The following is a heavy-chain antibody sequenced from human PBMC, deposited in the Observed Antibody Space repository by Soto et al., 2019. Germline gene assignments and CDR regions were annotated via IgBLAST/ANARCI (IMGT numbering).Heavy chain of an antibody. CDR1: GFTFSNAW. J-gene: IGHJ6*02. D-gene: IGHD6-19*01. V-gene: IGHV3-15*07. Sequence: GGSLRLSCAASGFTFSNAWMNWVRQAPGKGLEWVGRIKSKTDGGTTDYAAPVKGRFTISRDDSKNTLYLQMNSLKTEDTAVYYCTTADTQQWLPNYYYYGMDVWGQGTTVTVSS. CDR3: TTADTQQWLPNYYYYGMDV. CDR2: IKSKTDGGTT.